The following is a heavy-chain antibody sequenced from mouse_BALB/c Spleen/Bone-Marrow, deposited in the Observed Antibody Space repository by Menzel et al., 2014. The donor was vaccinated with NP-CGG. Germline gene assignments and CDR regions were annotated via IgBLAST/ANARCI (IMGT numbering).Heavy chain of an antibody. Sequence: VQLQQSGAELVEPGASVELSCTGSGFNIKDTYIHWMKQRPEQGLEWIGRIDPANGYTKYDPKFQAKATITADTFPNTSYLQLSSLAPEDSAVYYCARVTAATSYYAMDFWGQGTSVTVSS. J-gene: IGHJ4*01. CDR2: IDPANGYT. V-gene: IGHV14-3*02. CDR3: ARVTAATSYYAMDF. CDR1: GFNIKDTY. D-gene: IGHD1-2*01.